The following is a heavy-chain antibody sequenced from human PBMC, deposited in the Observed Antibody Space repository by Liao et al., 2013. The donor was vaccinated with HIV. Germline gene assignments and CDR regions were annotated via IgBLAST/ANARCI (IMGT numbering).Heavy chain of an antibody. D-gene: IGHD3-3*01. CDR2: IKHSGST. V-gene: IGHV4-34*02. CDR3: ARENTVLRFLEWLPNYFDY. Sequence: QVQLQQWGAGLLKPSETLSLTCAVYGGSFSSHYWSWIRQSPGKGLEWIGEIKHSGSTTHNPSLKSRVTMSVDTSKNQFSLKLSSVTAADTAVYYCARENTVLRFLEWLPNYFDYWGQGTLVTVSS. CDR1: GGSFSSHY. J-gene: IGHJ4*02.